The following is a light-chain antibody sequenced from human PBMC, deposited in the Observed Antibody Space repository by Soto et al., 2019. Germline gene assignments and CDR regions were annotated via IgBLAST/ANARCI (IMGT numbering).Light chain of an antibody. Sequence: DIQMTQSPSTLSASVGDRVTITCRASQNIKSWLAWYQQKPGKAPNLLIYKASSLKSGVPSRFSGSGSGTEFTLTISSRQPDDFASYFCQHYDAYPLTFGGGTKVEI. CDR3: QHYDAYPLT. V-gene: IGKV1-5*03. CDR1: QNIKSW. J-gene: IGKJ4*01. CDR2: KAS.